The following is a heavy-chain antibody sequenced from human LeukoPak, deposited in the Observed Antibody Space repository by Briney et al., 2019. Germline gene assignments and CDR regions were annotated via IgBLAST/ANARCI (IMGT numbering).Heavy chain of an antibody. D-gene: IGHD6-19*01. Sequence: EASVKVSCKASGYTFTGYYMHWVRQAPGQGLEWMGWINPNSGGTNYAQKFQGRVTTTRDTSISTAYMELSRLRSDDTAVYYCARTRIAVAGGEDWFDPWGQGTLVTVSS. V-gene: IGHV1-2*02. CDR2: INPNSGGT. CDR1: GYTFTGYY. CDR3: ARTRIAVAGGEDWFDP. J-gene: IGHJ5*02.